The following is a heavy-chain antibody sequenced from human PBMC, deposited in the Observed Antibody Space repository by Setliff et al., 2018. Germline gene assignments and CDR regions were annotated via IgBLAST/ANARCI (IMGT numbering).Heavy chain of an antibody. CDR1: GFTFSTHA. Sequence: GGSLRLSCGASGFTFSTHAMHWVRQAPGKGLEWVASIDTSSYWIYYADSVKGRFAISRDNAENSLYLQMNSLRAEDTAVYFCARSPGWIPWFDSWGQGTLVTVSS. CDR2: IDTSSYWI. J-gene: IGHJ5*01. V-gene: IGHV3-21*01. CDR3: ARSPGWIPWFDS. D-gene: IGHD5-18*01.